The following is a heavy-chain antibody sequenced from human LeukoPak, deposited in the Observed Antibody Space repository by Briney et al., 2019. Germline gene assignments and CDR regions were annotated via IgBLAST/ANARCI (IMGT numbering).Heavy chain of an antibody. CDR2: ISAYNGNT. J-gene: IGHJ5*02. CDR1: GYAFTSYG. CDR3: ARIPHYYGSGSDRWFDP. Sequence: ASVKVSCKASGYAFTSYGISWVRQAPGQGLEWMGWISAYNGNTNYAQKLQGRVTMTTDTSTSTAYMELRSLRSDDTAVYYCARIPHYYGSGSDRWFDPWGQGTLVTVSS. V-gene: IGHV1-18*01. D-gene: IGHD3-10*01.